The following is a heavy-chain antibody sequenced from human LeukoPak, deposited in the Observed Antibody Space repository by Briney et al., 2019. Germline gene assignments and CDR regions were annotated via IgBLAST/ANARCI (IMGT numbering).Heavy chain of an antibody. CDR3: ARGPYYDILTGYYPPDY. D-gene: IGHD3-9*01. V-gene: IGHV3-7*03. Sequence: GGSLRLSCAASGFTFSNYWMSWVRQAPGKGLEGVANIKQDGSEKYYVDSVKGRFTISRDNAKNSLYLQMNSLRAEDTAVYYCARGPYYDILTGYYPPDYWGQGTLVTVSS. CDR2: IKQDGSEK. J-gene: IGHJ4*02. CDR1: GFTFSNYW.